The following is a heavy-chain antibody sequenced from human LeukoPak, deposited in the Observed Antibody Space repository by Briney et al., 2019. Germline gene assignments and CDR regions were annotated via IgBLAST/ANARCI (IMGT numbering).Heavy chain of an antibody. D-gene: IGHD2-2*01. V-gene: IGHV4-61*02. CDR1: GGSISSGSYY. CDR3: ARRYCSSTSCYPHFDY. CDR2: IYTSGST. J-gene: IGHJ4*02. Sequence: SQTLSLTCTVSGGSISSGSYYWSWIRQPAGKGLEWIGRIYTSGSTNYNPSLKSRVTISVDTSKNQFSLKLSSVTAADTAVYYCARRYCSSTSCYPHFDYWGQGTLVTVSS.